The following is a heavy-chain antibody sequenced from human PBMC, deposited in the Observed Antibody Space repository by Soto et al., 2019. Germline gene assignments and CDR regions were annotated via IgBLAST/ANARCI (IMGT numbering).Heavy chain of an antibody. CDR3: ARGGGVKLAVTHYYGMDV. CDR2: IIPVFGTP. V-gene: IGHV1-69*13. Sequence: SVKVSCKASGGDFRNYAISWVRQARGQGLEWMGGIIPVFGTPDYAQKFQGRVTIIADESTTTAHMELSSLRSEDTAIYYCARGGGVKLAVTHYYGMDVWGPGTTVTVSS. D-gene: IGHD2-15*01. J-gene: IGHJ6*02. CDR1: GGDFRNYA.